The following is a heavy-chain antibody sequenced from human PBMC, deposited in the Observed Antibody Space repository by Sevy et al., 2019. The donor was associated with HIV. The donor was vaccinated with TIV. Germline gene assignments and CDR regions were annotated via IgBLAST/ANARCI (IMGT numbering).Heavy chain of an antibody. D-gene: IGHD5-12*01. CDR2: INQDGSEK. V-gene: IGHV3-7*01. CDR1: GFTFNSYW. J-gene: IGHJ6*02. Sequence: GGSLRLSCAASGFTFNSYWMTWVRQAPGKGLEWVANINQDGSEKYYVDSVKGRFTISRDNSQNSLSLQMNTLRVDDTDVYFCAREGSSYDTYHYDYAMDLWGLGTSVTVSS. CDR3: AREGSSYDTYHYDYAMDL.